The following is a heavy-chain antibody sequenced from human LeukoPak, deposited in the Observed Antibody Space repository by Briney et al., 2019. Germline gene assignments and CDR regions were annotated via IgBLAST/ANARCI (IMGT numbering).Heavy chain of an antibody. V-gene: IGHV4-34*01. D-gene: IGHD3-3*01. J-gene: IGHJ4*02. CDR3: ARVTYYDFWSGSYYFDY. Sequence: SETLSLTCAVYGGSLNGHYWSWIRQPPGKGLEWIGEGSESGGTKFNPSLKSRVTISADTSKNQFSLKLNSVTAADTAVYCCARVTYYDFWSGSYYFDYWGQGTLVTVSS. CDR2: GSESGGT. CDR1: GGSLNGHY.